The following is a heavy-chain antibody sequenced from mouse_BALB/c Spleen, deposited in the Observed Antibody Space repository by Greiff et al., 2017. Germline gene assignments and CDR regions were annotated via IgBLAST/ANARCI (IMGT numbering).Heavy chain of an antibody. Sequence: VKLMESGAELVRPGSSVKISCKASGYAFSSYWMNWVKQRPGQGLEWIGQIYPGDGDTNYNGKFKGKATLTADKSSSTAYMQLSSLTSEDSAVYFCARDYGSSYGYWGQGTTLTVSS. J-gene: IGHJ2*01. V-gene: IGHV1-80*01. CDR1: GYAFSSYW. D-gene: IGHD1-1*01. CDR2: IYPGDGDT. CDR3: ARDYGSSYGY.